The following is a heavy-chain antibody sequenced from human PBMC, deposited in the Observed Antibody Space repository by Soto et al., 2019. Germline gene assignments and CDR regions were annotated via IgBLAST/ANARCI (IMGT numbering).Heavy chain of an antibody. Sequence: WSLRLSCVGAGFTFTRFAMHWVRQAPGKGLEWVAVAPHEGSKEQYADSVKGRFAISRDNSKNTLYLQMNSLTVEDTAMYYCATGEDHYYDNSHYWGQGAEVTVSS. D-gene: IGHD3-22*01. CDR3: ATGEDHYYDNSHY. CDR2: APHEGSKE. J-gene: IGHJ4*02. CDR1: GFTFTRFA. V-gene: IGHV3-30*09.